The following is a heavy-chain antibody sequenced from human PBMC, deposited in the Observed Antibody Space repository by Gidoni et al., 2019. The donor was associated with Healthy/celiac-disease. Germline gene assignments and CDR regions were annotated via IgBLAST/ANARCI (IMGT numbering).Heavy chain of an antibody. CDR2: ISSSSSYI. D-gene: IGHD3-22*01. V-gene: IGHV3-21*01. Sequence: EGQRVESGGGLVTPGGARRLSCAASGFTFSSYSMNWVRQAPGKGLEWVSSISSSSSYIYYADSVKGRFTISRDNAKNSLYLQMNSLRAEDTAVYYCARVPGIVVRGYFDYWGQGTLVTVSS. CDR1: GFTFSSYS. J-gene: IGHJ4*02. CDR3: ARVPGIVVRGYFDY.